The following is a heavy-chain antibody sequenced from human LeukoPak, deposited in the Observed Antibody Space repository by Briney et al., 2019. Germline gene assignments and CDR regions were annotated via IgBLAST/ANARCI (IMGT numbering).Heavy chain of an antibody. Sequence: PGGSLRLSCAASGFTFSSYWMSWVRQAPGKGLEWVANIKQDGSEKYYVDSVKGRFTISRDNAKNSLYLQMNSLRAEDTAVYYCARDPAAEKTKYGMDVWGQGTTVTVSS. V-gene: IGHV3-7*01. D-gene: IGHD6-13*01. CDR1: GFTFSSYW. CDR2: IKQDGSEK. J-gene: IGHJ6*02. CDR3: ARDPAAEKTKYGMDV.